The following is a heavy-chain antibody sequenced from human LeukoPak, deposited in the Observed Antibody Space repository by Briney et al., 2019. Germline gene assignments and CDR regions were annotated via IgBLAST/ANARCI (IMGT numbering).Heavy chain of an antibody. J-gene: IGHJ4*02. D-gene: IGHD1-26*01. CDR2: ISYDGSNK. Sequence: GGSLRLSCAASGSTFSSYAMHWVRQAPGKGLEWVAVISYDGSNKYYADSVKGRFTISRDNSKNTLYLQMNSLRAEDTAVYYCARGREYFDYWGQGTLVTVSS. V-gene: IGHV3-30-3*01. CDR1: GSTFSSYA. CDR3: ARGREYFDY.